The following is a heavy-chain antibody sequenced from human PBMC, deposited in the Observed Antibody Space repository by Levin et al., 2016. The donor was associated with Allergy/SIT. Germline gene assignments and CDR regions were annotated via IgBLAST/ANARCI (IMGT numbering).Heavy chain of an antibody. CDR3: TRLDYYYGMDV. V-gene: IGHV3-73*01. Sequence: VRQMPGKGLEWVGRIRSKANSYATAYAASVKGRFTISRDDSKNTAYLQMNSLKTEDTAVYYCTRLDYYYGMDVWGQGTTVTVSS. CDR2: IRSKANSYAT. J-gene: IGHJ6*02.